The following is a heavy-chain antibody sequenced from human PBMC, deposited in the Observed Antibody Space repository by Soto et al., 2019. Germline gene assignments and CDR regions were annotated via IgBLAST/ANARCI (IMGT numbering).Heavy chain of an antibody. J-gene: IGHJ6*02. V-gene: IGHV4-39*01. D-gene: IGHD6-6*01. CDR3: AAVSSSPDPRYYYGMDV. CDR1: GGSISSSSYY. Sequence: SETLSLTCTVSGGSISSSSYYWGWIRQPPGKGLEWIGSIYYSGSTYYNPSLKSRVTISVDTSKNQFSLKLSSVTAADTAVYYCAAVSSSPDPRYYYGMDVGGQGTTVTVSS. CDR2: IYYSGST.